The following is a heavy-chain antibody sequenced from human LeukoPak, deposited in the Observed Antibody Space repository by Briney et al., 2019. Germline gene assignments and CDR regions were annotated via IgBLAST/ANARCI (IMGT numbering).Heavy chain of an antibody. CDR2: VFYSGST. V-gene: IGHV4-59*01. CDR3: ARGGYDSSGYHDNYFDY. D-gene: IGHD3-22*01. CDR1: GGSIGSYY. J-gene: IGHJ4*02. Sequence: SETLSLTCTVSGGSIGSYYWNWIRQPPGKGLEWIGRVFYSGSTNYNPSLKSRVTTSVDASKNQFSLKLSSVTAADTAVYHCARGGYDSSGYHDNYFDYWGQGTLVTVSS.